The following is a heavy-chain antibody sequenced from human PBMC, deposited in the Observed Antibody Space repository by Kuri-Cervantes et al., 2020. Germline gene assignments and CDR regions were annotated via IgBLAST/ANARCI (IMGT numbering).Heavy chain of an antibody. CDR3: ARRSGYYYGMDV. J-gene: IGHJ6*02. CDR2: IFGGGST. D-gene: IGHD6-19*01. CDR1: GFTFSTYA. Sequence: GSLRLSCATSGFTFSTYAMSWVRQAPGKGLEWVSVIFGGGSTYYADSVKGRFTISRDNSKNTLYLQMNNLRAEDTAVYYCARRSGYYYGMDVWGQGTTVTVSS. V-gene: IGHV3-66*01.